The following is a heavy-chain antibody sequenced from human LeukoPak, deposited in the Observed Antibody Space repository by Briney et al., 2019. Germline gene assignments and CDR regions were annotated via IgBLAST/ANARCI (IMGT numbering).Heavy chain of an antibody. CDR2: INPNSGGT. V-gene: IGHV1-2*02. Sequence: ASVKVSCKASGYTFTDYYMHWVRQAPGQGLEWMGWINPNSGGTNYAQQFQGRVTMTRDTSISTAYMELSNLRSDDTAVYYCARGIAAAGGRWFDPWGQGTMVTVSS. J-gene: IGHJ5*02. D-gene: IGHD6-13*01. CDR3: ARGIAAAGGRWFDP. CDR1: GYTFTDYY.